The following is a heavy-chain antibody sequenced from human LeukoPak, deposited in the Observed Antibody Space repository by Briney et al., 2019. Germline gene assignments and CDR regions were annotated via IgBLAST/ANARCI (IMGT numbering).Heavy chain of an antibody. D-gene: IGHD2-15*01. CDR2: ISSSSSYI. J-gene: IGHJ3*02. CDR1: GFTFSSYS. V-gene: IGHV3-21*01. Sequence: PGGSLRLSCAASGFTFSSYSMNWVRQAPGKGLEWVSSISSSSSYIYYADSVKGRFTISRDNAKNSLYLQMISLRAEDTAVYYCARAPGSSDDAFDIWGQGTMVTVSS. CDR3: ARAPGSSDDAFDI.